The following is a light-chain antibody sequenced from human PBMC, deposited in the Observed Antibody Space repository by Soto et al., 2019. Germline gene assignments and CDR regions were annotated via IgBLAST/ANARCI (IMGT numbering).Light chain of an antibody. CDR1: SIDVGGYNY. CDR2: AVR. J-gene: IGLJ1*01. CDR3: SSSTSSTNRV. V-gene: IGLV2-14*01. Sequence: QSARTQPASVSGSPGQSSTISCTGRSIDVGGYNYVSSYQQDAAKATNIMIYAVRNRPSGVSNRFSGSNSANTASLTLSGIKAEDQADYYCSSSTSSTNRVLGTGTKLT.